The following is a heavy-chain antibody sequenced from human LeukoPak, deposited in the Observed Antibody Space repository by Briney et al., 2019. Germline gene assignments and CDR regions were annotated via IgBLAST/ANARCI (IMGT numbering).Heavy chain of an antibody. Sequence: GGSLRLSCAASGFTFSDYYMSWIRQAPGKGLEWVSYISSSGSTIYYADSVRGRFTISRDNAKNSLYLQMSSLRAEDTAVYYCARVCGSYYLDYWGQGTLVTVSS. V-gene: IGHV3-11*01. D-gene: IGHD1-26*01. CDR2: ISSSGSTI. CDR3: ARVCGSYYLDY. J-gene: IGHJ4*02. CDR1: GFTFSDYY.